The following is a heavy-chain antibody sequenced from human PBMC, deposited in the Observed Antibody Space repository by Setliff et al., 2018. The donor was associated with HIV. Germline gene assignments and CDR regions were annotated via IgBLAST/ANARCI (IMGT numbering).Heavy chain of an antibody. D-gene: IGHD3-22*01. CDR1: GGSISSSSYY. CDR3: AMVSSGYPFDY. CDR2: MSYTGTT. V-gene: IGHV4-39*01. J-gene: IGHJ4*02. Sequence: SETLSLTCSVSGGSISSSSYYWGWIRQPPGKGLDWIGSMSYTGTTYDNPSLKSRVTISVDTSKNQFSLKLTSVTAADAAVYFCAMVSSGYPFDYWGQGSLVTVSS.